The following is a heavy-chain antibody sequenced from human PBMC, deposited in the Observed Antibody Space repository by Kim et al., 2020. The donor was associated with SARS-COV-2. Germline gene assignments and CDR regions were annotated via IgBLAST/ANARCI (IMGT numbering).Heavy chain of an antibody. CDR2: ISYDGSNK. CDR1: GFTFSSYA. Sequence: GSLRLSCAASGFTFSSYAMHWVRQAPGKGLEWVAVISYDGSNKYYADSVKGRFTISRDNSKNTLYLQMNSLRAEDTAVYYCARDYYYGSGSYLYYWGQG. CDR3: ARDYYYGSGSYLYY. D-gene: IGHD3-10*01. V-gene: IGHV3-30*04. J-gene: IGHJ4*02.